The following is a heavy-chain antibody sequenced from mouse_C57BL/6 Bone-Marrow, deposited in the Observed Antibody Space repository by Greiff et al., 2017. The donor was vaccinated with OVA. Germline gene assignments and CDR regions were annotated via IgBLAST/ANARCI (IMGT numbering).Heavy chain of an antibody. Sequence: VQVVESGAELMQPGASVKLSCKATGYTFTGYWIEWVKQRPGHGLEWIGEILPGSGSANYNEKFKGKATFTADTSSNTAYMQLSSLTTEDSAIYYCARSRLLRLDYWGQGTTLTVSS. V-gene: IGHV1-9*01. CDR3: ARSRLLRLDY. CDR2: ILPGSGSA. J-gene: IGHJ2*01. D-gene: IGHD2-3*01. CDR1: GYTFTGYW.